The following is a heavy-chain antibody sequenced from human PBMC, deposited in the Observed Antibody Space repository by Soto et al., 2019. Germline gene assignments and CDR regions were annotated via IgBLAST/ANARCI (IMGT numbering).Heavy chain of an antibody. V-gene: IGHV1-69*13. J-gene: IGHJ6*02. Sequence: SVKVSCKASGGTFSSYAISWVRQAPGQGLEWMGGIIPIFGTANYAQKFQGRVTITADESTSTAYMELSSLRSEDTAVYYCARVVVSLDYYYGMDVWGQGTTVTVSS. CDR1: GGTFSSYA. D-gene: IGHD3-22*01. CDR2: IIPIFGTA. CDR3: ARVVVSLDYYYGMDV.